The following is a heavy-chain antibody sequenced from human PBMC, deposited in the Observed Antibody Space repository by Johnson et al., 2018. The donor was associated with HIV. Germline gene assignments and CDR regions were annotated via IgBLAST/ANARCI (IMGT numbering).Heavy chain of an antibody. J-gene: IGHJ3*02. CDR3: ARIVRMTTVVIGDAFDI. CDR2: ISYDGSNK. Sequence: QVQLVESGGGVVQPGRSLRLSCVASRFTFSSYGLHWVRQAPGKGLEWVAVISYDGSNKYYADSVKGRFTISRDNSKNTLYLQMNSLRAEDTAVYYCARIVRMTTVVIGDAFDIWGQGTMVTVPS. CDR1: RFTFSSYG. V-gene: IGHV3-30*03. D-gene: IGHD4-23*01.